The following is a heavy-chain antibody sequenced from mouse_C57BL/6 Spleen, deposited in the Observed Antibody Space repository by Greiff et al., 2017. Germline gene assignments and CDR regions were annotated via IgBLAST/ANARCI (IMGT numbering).Heavy chain of an antibody. Sequence: QVQLQQSGPELVKPGASVKISCKASGYSFTSYYIHWVKQRPGQGLEWIGWIYPGSGNTKYNEKFKGKATLSADTSSSTAYMQLSSLTSEDSAVYYCAVVEDYFDYWGQGTTLTVSS. J-gene: IGHJ2*01. CDR2: IYPGSGNT. CDR3: AVVEDYFDY. D-gene: IGHD1-1*01. CDR1: GYSFTSYY. V-gene: IGHV1-66*01.